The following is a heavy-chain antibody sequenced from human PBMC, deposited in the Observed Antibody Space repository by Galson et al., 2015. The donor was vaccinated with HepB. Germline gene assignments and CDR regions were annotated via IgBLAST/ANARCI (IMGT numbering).Heavy chain of an antibody. V-gene: IGHV1-18*01. CDR2: ISAYNGNT. CDR1: GYTFTSYG. CDR3: ARDLYYYDSSGYYSDVFDI. J-gene: IGHJ3*02. D-gene: IGHD3-22*01. Sequence: SVKVSCKASGYTFTSYGISWVRQAPGQGLEWMGWISAYNGNTYYAQKFQGRVTMTTDTSTSTAYMELRSLRYDNTAVYYCARDLYYYDSSGYYSDVFDIWGQGTMVTVSS.